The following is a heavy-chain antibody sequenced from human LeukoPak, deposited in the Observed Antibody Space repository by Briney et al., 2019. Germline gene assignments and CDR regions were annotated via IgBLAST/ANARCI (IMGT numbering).Heavy chain of an antibody. D-gene: IGHD3-22*01. J-gene: IGHJ3*02. Sequence: SVKVSCKASGGTFNRYAISWVRQAPGQGLEWMGGIIPIIGIVNYAQKFQGRVTITADESTSTAYMELSSLRSEDTAVYYCARQITMIEEGAFDIWGQGTMVTVSS. CDR2: IIPIIGIV. V-gene: IGHV1-69*10. CDR1: GGTFNRYA. CDR3: ARQITMIEEGAFDI.